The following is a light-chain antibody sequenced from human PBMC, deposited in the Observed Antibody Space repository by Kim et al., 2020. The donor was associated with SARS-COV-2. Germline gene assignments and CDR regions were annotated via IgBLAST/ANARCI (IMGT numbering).Light chain of an antibody. CDR1: SASGSTYHY. Sequence: GGTVTLTCGLSSASGSTYHYPSWYQQTPGQAPRTLIYSTNTRSSGVPDRFSGSILGTKAALTITGAQADDESDYHCVLYMGSGIWVFGGGTQLTVL. J-gene: IGLJ3*02. CDR2: STN. CDR3: VLYMGSGIWV. V-gene: IGLV8-61*01.